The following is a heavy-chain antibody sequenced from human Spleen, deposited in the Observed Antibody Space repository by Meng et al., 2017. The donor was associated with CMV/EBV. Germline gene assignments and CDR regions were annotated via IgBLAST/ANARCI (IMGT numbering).Heavy chain of an antibody. D-gene: IGHD2-21*02. V-gene: IGHV3-23*01. CDR1: TFSTYA. Sequence: TFSTYAMSWVRQAAGKGLEWVSGISGSGGSTYYADSVKGRFTISRDNSKNTLYLEMNSLRAEDTAVYYCAKAAFVVVTDDDPGGWFDPWGQGTLVTVSS. CDR3: AKAAFVVVTDDDPGGWFDP. J-gene: IGHJ5*02. CDR2: ISGSGGST.